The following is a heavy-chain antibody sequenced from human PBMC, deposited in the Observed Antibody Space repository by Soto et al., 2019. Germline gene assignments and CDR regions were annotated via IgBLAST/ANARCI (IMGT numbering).Heavy chain of an antibody. CDR1: GFSLSTSGVG. V-gene: IGHV2-5*02. J-gene: IGHJ4*02. CDR2: VYWDDDK. CDR3: AHRPSYCSGGSCYSGFDY. Sequence: ESGPTLVNPTQTLTLTCTFSGFSLSTSGVGVGWIRQPPGKALEWLALVYWDDDKRYSPSLKSRLTITKDTSKNQVVLTMTNMDPVDTATYYCAHRPSYCSGGSCYSGFDYWGQGTLVTGLL. D-gene: IGHD2-15*01.